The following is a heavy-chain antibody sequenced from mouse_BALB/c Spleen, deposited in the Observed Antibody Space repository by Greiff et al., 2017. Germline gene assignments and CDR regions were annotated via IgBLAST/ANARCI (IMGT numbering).Heavy chain of an antibody. D-gene: IGHD2-3*01. J-gene: IGHJ3*01. V-gene: IGHV3-6*02. CDR3: ARARWLTPFAY. CDR2: ISYDGSN. CDR1: GYSITSGYY. Sequence: DVKLQESGPGLVKPSQSLSLTCSVTGYSITSGYYWNWIRQFPGNKLEWMGYISYDGSNNYNPSLKNRISITRDTSKNQFFLKLNSVTTEDTATYYCARARWLTPFAYWGQGTLVTVSA.